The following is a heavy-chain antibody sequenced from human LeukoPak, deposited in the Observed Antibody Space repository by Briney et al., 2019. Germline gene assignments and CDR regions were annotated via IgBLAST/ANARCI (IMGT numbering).Heavy chain of an antibody. Sequence: SETLSLTCTVSGGSVSSSSYYWGWIRQPPGKGLEWIGIVYYSGSTYYNPSLKSRVTISVDTSKNQFSLKLTSVTAADTAVYYCARGRVGAGTGDYWGQGTLVTVPS. D-gene: IGHD6-13*01. J-gene: IGHJ4*02. CDR1: GGSVSSSSYY. V-gene: IGHV4-39*07. CDR3: ARGRVGAGTGDY. CDR2: VYYSGST.